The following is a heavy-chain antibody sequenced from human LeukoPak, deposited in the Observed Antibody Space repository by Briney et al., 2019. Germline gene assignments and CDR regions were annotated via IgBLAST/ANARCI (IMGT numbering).Heavy chain of an antibody. D-gene: IGHD6-19*01. J-gene: IGHJ5*02. Sequence: ASVKVSCKASGYTFTSYDINWVRQATGQGLEWMGWMNPNSGNTGYAQKFQGRVTMTRNTSISTAYMELSSLRSEDTAVYYCARGRRAVACKGNWFDPWGQGTLVTVSS. CDR2: MNPNSGNT. V-gene: IGHV1-8*01. CDR3: ARGRRAVACKGNWFDP. CDR1: GYTFTSYD.